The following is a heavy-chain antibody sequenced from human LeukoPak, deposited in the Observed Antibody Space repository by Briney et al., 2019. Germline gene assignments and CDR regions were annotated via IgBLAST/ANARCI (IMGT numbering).Heavy chain of an antibody. CDR3: ARAGYSSGKYPPPFDC. CDR2: IIHTGRT. CDR1: GGSFNGYY. Sequence: SETLSLTCAVHGGSFNGYYWAWIRQPPGEGLEWIWEIIHTGRTNYIPSLKSRLTMSVDTSKNQFSLKMNSVTAADTAVYYCARAGYSSGKYPPPFDCWGQGTLVTVSS. D-gene: IGHD6-19*01. V-gene: IGHV4-34*12. J-gene: IGHJ4*02.